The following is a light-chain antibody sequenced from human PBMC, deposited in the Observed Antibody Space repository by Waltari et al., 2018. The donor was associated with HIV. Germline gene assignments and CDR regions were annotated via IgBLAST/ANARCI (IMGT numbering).Light chain of an antibody. CDR1: QSIRNY. V-gene: IGKV1-39*01. Sequence: DIPMTQSPSSLSASVGDRVTITCRASQSIRNYLNWYQQRPGKDPNLLIYAASSLQSGVPSRFSASGFGTDFTLTISSLQPEDFATYYCQQSYSTPRTFGQGTKVDIK. CDR2: AAS. CDR3: QQSYSTPRT. J-gene: IGKJ1*01.